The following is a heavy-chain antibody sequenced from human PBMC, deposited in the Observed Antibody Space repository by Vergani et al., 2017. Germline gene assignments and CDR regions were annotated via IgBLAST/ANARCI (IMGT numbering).Heavy chain of an antibody. CDR3: GRVADFYGLGSRLLDL. D-gene: IGHD3-10*01. J-gene: IGHJ5*02. CDR2: MYHSGST. V-gene: IGHV4-59*01. CDR1: GGSMSGYY. Sequence: QVRLQESGPGLVKPSETLSLTCSVSGGSMSGYYWSWIRPPPGKELEWIGYMYHSGSTNYNPSLETRVTISGDTSKNLFSLKLNSVTAADTAVYYCGRVADFYGLGSRLLDLWGQGILGTVSS.